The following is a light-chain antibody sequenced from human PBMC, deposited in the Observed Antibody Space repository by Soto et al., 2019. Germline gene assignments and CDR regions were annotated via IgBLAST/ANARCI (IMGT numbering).Light chain of an antibody. CDR3: QQYNSYSQ. Sequence: DIQMTQSPSTLSASVGDRVTITCRASQSISSWLAWYQQKPGKAPKLLIYDASSLESGVPSRFSGSGSGTEFTLTISSLQPDDFATYYCQQYNSYSQFGQGTKVGIK. J-gene: IGKJ1*01. CDR2: DAS. CDR1: QSISSW. V-gene: IGKV1-5*01.